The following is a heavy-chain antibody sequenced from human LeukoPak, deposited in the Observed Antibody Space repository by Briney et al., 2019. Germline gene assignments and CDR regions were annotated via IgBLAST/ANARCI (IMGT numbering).Heavy chain of an antibody. CDR3: ARIKTSGSYLDY. V-gene: IGHV4-39*07. CDR2: IYDSGST. Sequence: SETLSLTCTVSGGSIRSSYYYWGWIRQPPGKGLEWIGSIYDSGSTYYNPSLKSRVTISVDTSKNQFSLKLSSVTAADTAVYYCARIKTSGSYLDYWGQGTLVTVSS. D-gene: IGHD1-26*01. J-gene: IGHJ4*02. CDR1: GGSIRSSYYY.